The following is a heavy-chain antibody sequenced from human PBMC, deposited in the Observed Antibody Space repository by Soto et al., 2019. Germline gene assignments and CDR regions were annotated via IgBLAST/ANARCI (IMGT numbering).Heavy chain of an antibody. J-gene: IGHJ4*02. V-gene: IGHV3-23*01. CDR3: AKGSSGLRFLAYLSPHDY. D-gene: IGHD3-3*01. CDR1: RFTFSSYA. CDR2: ITGSGGST. Sequence: EVQLLESGGGLVQPGGSLRLSCAASRFTFSSYAMSWVRQAPGKGLEWVSAITGSGGSTYYADSVKGRFTISRDNSKNTXXLQMNSLRAEDTAVYYCAKGSSGLRFLAYLSPHDYWGQGTLVTVSS.